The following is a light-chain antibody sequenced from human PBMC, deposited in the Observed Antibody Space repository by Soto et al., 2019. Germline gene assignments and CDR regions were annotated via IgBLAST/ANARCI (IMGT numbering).Light chain of an antibody. CDR3: QQYYSTPWT. CDR1: QSINSN. V-gene: IGKV3-15*01. CDR2: GAS. J-gene: IGKJ1*01. Sequence: VMTQSPATLSVSPGERATLSCTASQSINSNLAWYQQRPGQAPRLLIYGASTRATGIPARFSGSGSGTEFTLTISSLQAEDVAVYYCQQYYSTPWTFGQATKVDI.